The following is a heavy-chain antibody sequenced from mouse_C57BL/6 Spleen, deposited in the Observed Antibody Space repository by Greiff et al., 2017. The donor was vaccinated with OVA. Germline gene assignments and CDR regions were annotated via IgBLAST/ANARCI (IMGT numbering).Heavy chain of an antibody. CDR2: IRSKSSNYAT. J-gene: IGHJ4*01. CDR1: GFTFNTYA. V-gene: IGHV10-3*01. D-gene: IGHD1-1*01. CDR3: VRRSVYYYGSSYVGYAMDY. Sequence: DVKLVESGGGLVQPKGSLKLSCAASGFTFNTYAMHWVRQAPGKGLEWVARIRSKSSNYATYYADSVKDRFTISRDDSQSMLYLQMNNLKTEDTAMYYCVRRSVYYYGSSYVGYAMDYWGQGTSVTVSS.